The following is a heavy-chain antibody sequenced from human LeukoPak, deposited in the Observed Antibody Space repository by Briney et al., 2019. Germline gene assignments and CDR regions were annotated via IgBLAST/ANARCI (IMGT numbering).Heavy chain of an antibody. CDR2: IYYSGST. Sequence: PSETLSLTCTVSGDSISSSSYYWVWIRQPPGKGLEWIGSIYYSGSTYYNPSLKSRVTISVDTSKNQFSLKLSSVTAADTAVYYCARLTYYDFWGGYYSFDYWGQGTLVTVSS. V-gene: IGHV4-39*01. D-gene: IGHD3-3*01. CDR3: ARLTYYDFWGGYYSFDY. J-gene: IGHJ4*02. CDR1: GDSISSSSYY.